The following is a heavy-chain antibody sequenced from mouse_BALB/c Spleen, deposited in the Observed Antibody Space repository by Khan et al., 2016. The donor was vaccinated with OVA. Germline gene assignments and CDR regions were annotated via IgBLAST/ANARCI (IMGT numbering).Heavy chain of an antibody. CDR3: ARGDYGDPFAY. CDR2: ISDGGSYT. Sequence: EVELVESGGGLVKPGGSLKLSCAASGFTFSDYYMYWVRQTQEKRLEWVATISDGGSYTYYPDSVKGRFTISSDAAKNNLYLQMKRLKSEDTAMYNCARGDYGDPFAYWGQGTLVTVAA. J-gene: IGHJ3*01. D-gene: IGHD2-13*01. CDR1: GFTFSDYY. V-gene: IGHV5-4*02.